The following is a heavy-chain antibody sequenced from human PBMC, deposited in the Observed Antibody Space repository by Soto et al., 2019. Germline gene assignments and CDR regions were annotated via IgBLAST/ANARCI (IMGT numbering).Heavy chain of an antibody. CDR2: INHSGST. D-gene: IGHD2-15*01. CDR3: AKDESWCSGGSCYENPPMDV. Sequence: SETLSLTCAVYGGSFSGHYWSWIRQPPGKGLEWIGEINHSGSTNYNPSLKSRVTISVDTSKNQFSLKLSSVTAADTAVYYCAKDESWCSGGSCYENPPMDVWGQGTTVTVSS. CDR1: GGSFSGHY. V-gene: IGHV4-34*01. J-gene: IGHJ6*02.